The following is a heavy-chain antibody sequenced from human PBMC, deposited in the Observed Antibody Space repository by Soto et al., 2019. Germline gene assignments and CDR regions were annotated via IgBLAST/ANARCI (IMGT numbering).Heavy chain of an antibody. CDR1: GFTFSSYA. J-gene: IGHJ3*02. CDR3: ARGPAMASYAFDI. D-gene: IGHD5-18*01. Sequence: PXGSLRLSCAASGFTFSSYAMHWVRQAPGKGLEWVAVISYDGSNKYYADSVKGRFTISRDNSKNTLYLQMNSLRAEDTAVYYCARGPAMASYAFDIWGQGTMVTVSS. V-gene: IGHV3-30-3*01. CDR2: ISYDGSNK.